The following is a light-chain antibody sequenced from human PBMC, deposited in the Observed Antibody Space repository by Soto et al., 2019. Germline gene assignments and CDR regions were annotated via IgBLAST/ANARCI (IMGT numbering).Light chain of an antibody. CDR1: ASNIGSHT. CDR2: SIT. CDR3: AAWDDSLNGVV. J-gene: IGLJ2*01. Sequence: QSVLTQPPSASGTPGRTTAILCSGGASNIGSHTVNWYQQLPGTAPRLLIYSITRRPSGVPDRFSGSKSGTSASLAISGLQSEYEGDYYCAAWDDSLNGVVFGGGTKVTV. V-gene: IGLV1-44*01.